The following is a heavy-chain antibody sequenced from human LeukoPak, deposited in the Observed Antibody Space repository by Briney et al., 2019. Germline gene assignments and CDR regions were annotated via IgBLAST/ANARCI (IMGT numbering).Heavy chain of an antibody. CDR2: IYYSGST. J-gene: IGHJ4*02. CDR1: GGSISSYY. V-gene: IGHV4-59*01. CDR3: ARGPYYFDY. Sequence: PETLSLTCTVSGGSISSYYWSWIRQPPGKGLEWIGYIYYSGSTNYSPSLKSRVTISVDTSKNQFSLKLSSVTAADTAVYYCARGPYYFDYWGQGTLVTVSS.